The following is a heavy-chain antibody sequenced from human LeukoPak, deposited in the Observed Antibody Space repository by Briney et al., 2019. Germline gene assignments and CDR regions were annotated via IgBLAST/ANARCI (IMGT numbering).Heavy chain of an antibody. CDR3: ARVKPYDFWSGYSLDY. V-gene: IGHV4-34*01. CDR1: GGSFSGYY. D-gene: IGHD3-3*01. Sequence: KPSETLSLTCAVYGGSFSGYYWSWIRQPPGKGLEWIGEINHSGSTDYNPSLKSRVTISVDTSKNQFSLKLSSVTAADTAVYYCARVKPYDFWSGYSLDYWGQGTLVTVSS. CDR2: INHSGST. J-gene: IGHJ4*02.